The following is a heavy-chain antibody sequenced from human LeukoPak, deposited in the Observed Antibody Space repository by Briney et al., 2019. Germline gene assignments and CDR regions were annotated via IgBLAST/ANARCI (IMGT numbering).Heavy chain of an antibody. V-gene: IGHV3-21*01. J-gene: IGHJ3*01. Sequence: PGGSWRLSCAAPGFTFITYGINGFGRAPGGGLNGVSSISRSSNYIYYADSVKGRFTVSRDNAKNSVYLQMNSLRAEDTAMYYCARGRTSYCDSHDAFDVWGQGTLVTVSS. CDR2: ISRSSNYI. D-gene: IGHD2/OR15-2a*01. CDR1: GFTFITYG. CDR3: ARGRTSYCDSHDAFDV.